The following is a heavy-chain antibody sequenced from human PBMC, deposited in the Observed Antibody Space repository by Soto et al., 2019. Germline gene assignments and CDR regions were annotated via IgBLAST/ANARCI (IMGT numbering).Heavy chain of an antibody. CDR3: AKDYGGKDGDY. D-gene: IGHD4-17*01. Sequence: QVQLVQSGAEVKKPGSSVKVSCKASGGTFSSYTISWVRQAPGQGLEWMGRIIPIHGIANYAQKFQGRVTITADKSTSPAYMELSSLRSEDTAVYYCAKDYGGKDGDYWGQGTLVTVSS. CDR2: IIPIHGIA. CDR1: GGTFSSYT. J-gene: IGHJ4*02. V-gene: IGHV1-69*08.